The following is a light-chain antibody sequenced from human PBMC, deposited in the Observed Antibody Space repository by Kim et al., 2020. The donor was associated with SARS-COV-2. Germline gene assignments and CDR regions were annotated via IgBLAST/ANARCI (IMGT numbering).Light chain of an antibody. V-gene: IGKV3-20*01. CDR2: GAS. CDR3: QQYGSSPPWT. J-gene: IGKJ1*01. CDR1: QSVSSGY. Sequence: PGERATLSCRASQSVSSGYLSWYQQTPRQAPRLLFYGASSRATGIPDRFSGSVSGTDFTLTISRLEPEDFAVYYCQQYGSSPPWTFGQGTKVDSK.